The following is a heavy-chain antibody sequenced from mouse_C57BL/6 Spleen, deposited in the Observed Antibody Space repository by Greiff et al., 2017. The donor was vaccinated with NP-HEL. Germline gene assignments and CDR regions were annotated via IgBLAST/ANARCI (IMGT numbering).Heavy chain of an antibody. CDR3: ARPHYHTLWGFAY. J-gene: IGHJ3*01. CDR2: ISSGSSTI. V-gene: IGHV5-17*01. CDR1: GFTFSDYG. D-gene: IGHD5-1-1*01. Sequence: EVNVVESGGGLVKPGGSLKLSCAASGFTFSDYGMHWVRQAPEKGLEWVAYISSGSSTIYYADTVKGRFTISRDNAKNTLFLQMTSLRSEDTAMYYCARPHYHTLWGFAYWGQGTLVTVSA.